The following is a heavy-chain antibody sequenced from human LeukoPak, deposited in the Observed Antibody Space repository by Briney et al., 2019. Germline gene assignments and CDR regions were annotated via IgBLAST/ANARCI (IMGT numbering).Heavy chain of an antibody. CDR1: GFTFSTYG. Sequence: GGSLRLSCAASGFTFSTYGMHWVRQAPGKGLEWVAFIRYDGTNKYYADSVKGRFTISRDNSKNTLYLQMNSLRAEDTAVYYCAKASSGYYYAYFQHWGQGTLVTVSS. D-gene: IGHD3-22*01. CDR2: IRYDGTNK. J-gene: IGHJ1*01. CDR3: AKASSGYYYAYFQH. V-gene: IGHV3-30*02.